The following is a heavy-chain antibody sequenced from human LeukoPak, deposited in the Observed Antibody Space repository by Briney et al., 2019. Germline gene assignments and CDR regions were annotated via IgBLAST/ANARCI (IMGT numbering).Heavy chain of an antibody. D-gene: IGHD3-10*01. CDR1: GFTFSGSA. CDR3: TGNYYGSGSYADFDY. V-gene: IGHV3-73*01. Sequence: GGSLRLSCAASGFTFSGSALHWVRQASGKGLEWVGRIRSTANGYATAYAASVKGRFTISRDDSKNTAYLQMDSLKTEDTAVYYCTGNYYGSGSYADFDYWGQGPLVTVSS. J-gene: IGHJ4*02. CDR2: IRSTANGYAT.